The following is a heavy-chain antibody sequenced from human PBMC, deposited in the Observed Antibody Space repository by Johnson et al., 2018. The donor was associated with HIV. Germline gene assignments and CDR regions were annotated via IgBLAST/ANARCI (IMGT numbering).Heavy chain of an antibody. CDR3: ARGFHRGGAFDI. J-gene: IGHJ3*02. CDR1: GFTFDDYG. D-gene: IGHD1-14*01. Sequence: VQLVESGGGLVQPGGSLRLSCAASGFTFDDYGMSWVRQAPGKGLEWVSSISGGSTYYADSRKGRFIISRDNSKNTLHLQMNSLRAEDTSVYYCARGFHRGGAFDIWGQGTMITVSS. CDR2: ISGGST. V-gene: IGHV3-38-3*01.